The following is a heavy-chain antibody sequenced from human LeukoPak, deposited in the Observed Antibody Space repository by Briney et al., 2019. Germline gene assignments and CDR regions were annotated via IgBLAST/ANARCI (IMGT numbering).Heavy chain of an antibody. CDR2: INSDGGTT. Sequence: GGSLRLSCAASGFTFSSYGMTWVRQAPGKGLVWVSGINSDGGTTTYADSVKGRFTISRDNAKNTLYLQMNNLRAEDTAIYYCATDSYVSGSYYRLFYWGQGTLVTVSS. CDR3: ATDSYVSGSYYRLFY. J-gene: IGHJ4*02. V-gene: IGHV3-74*01. CDR1: GFTFSSYG. D-gene: IGHD3-10*01.